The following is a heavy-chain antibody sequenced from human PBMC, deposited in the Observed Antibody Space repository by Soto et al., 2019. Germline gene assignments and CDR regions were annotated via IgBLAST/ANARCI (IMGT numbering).Heavy chain of an antibody. CDR2: VSTYNGNT. V-gene: IGHV1-18*04. CDR1: GYTFRDFG. J-gene: IGHJ4*02. Sequence: QVQLVQSGAEVKKPGASVKVSCETSGYTFRDFGISWVRQAPGQGLEWMGWVSTYNGNTNTAQRFQGRVTITTHTSTRTAYMELTILRLDDTAIYYYARVDRIASWAFDSWGQGTLVTVSS. D-gene: IGHD1-26*01. CDR3: ARVDRIASWAFDS.